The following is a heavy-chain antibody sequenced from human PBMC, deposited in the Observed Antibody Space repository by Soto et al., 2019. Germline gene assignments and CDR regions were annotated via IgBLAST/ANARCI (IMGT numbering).Heavy chain of an antibody. CDR1: GYTFTSYG. V-gene: IGHV1-18*01. J-gene: IGHJ3*02. D-gene: IGHD5-12*01. CDR3: ARDPLRYSGYGYDAFDI. Sequence: ASVKVSCKASGYTFTSYGISWVLQAPGQGLEWMGWISAYNGNTNYAQKLQGRVTMTTDTSTSTAYMELRSLRSDDTAVYYCARDPLRYSGYGYDAFDIWGQGTMVTISS. CDR2: ISAYNGNT.